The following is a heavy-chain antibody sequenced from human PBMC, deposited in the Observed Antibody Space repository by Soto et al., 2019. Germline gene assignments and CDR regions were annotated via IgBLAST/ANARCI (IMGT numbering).Heavy chain of an antibody. CDR3: AKDVGRMAAAGPVDY. V-gene: IGHV3-30-3*01. CDR1: GFSFSISP. CDR2: ISYDGTNK. J-gene: IGHJ4*02. Sequence: GGSLRLSCAASGFSFSISPMHWVRQAPGKGPEWVALISYDGTNKFYADSVKGRFTISRDNSKSTLYLQMNSLRAEDTAVYYCAKDVGRMAAAGPVDYWGQGTLVTVSS. D-gene: IGHD6-13*01.